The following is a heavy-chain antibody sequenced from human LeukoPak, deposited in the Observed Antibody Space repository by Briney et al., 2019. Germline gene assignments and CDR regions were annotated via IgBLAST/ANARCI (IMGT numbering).Heavy chain of an antibody. J-gene: IGHJ4*02. V-gene: IGHV4-39*07. CDR3: ARVHTAMVDGPGNTDY. CDR1: GGSISSSSYY. CDR2: IYYSGST. Sequence: SETLSLTCTVSGGSISSSSYYWGWIRQPPGKGLEWIGSIYYSGSTYYNPSLKSRVTISVDTSKNQFSLKLSSVTAADTAVYYCARVHTAMVDGPGNTDYWGQGTLVTVSS. D-gene: IGHD5-18*01.